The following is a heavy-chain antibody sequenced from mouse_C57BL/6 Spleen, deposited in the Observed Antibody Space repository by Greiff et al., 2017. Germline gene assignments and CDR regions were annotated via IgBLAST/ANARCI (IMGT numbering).Heavy chain of an antibody. CDR2: IYPGDGDT. CDR1: GYAFSSSW. CDR3: ARTEYSNYPYWYFDV. J-gene: IGHJ1*03. Sequence: QVQLQLSGPELVKPGASVKISCKASGYAFSSSWMNWVKQRPGKGLEWIGRIYPGDGDTNYNGKFKGKATLTADTSSSTAYMQLSSLTSEDSAVYVCARTEYSNYPYWYFDVRGTGTTVTASS. V-gene: IGHV1-82*01. D-gene: IGHD2-5*01.